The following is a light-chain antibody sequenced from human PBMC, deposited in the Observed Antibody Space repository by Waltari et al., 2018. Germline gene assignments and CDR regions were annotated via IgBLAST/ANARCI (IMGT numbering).Light chain of an antibody. J-gene: IGLJ3*02. Sequence: SSEVTQDPHVSVALGQTVTITCRGDSFRRYYASWYRQRPGQAPVLVLYGQERPSGIPDRFSGSTSGDTAYLTITGAQAGDEADYYGLSRDTPSTRVFGGGTRLTVV. CDR2: GQE. CDR3: LSRDTPSTRV. V-gene: IGLV3-19*01. CDR1: SFRRYY.